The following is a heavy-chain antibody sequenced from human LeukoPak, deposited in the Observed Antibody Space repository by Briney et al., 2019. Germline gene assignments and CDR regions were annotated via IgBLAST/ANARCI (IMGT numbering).Heavy chain of an antibody. V-gene: IGHV3-48*02. CDR2: ISVSGGVR. J-gene: IGHJ4*02. CDR3: ARDRGYFYDQLDY. CDR1: GYPFSSYS. Sequence: GGSLRLSCVASGYPFSSYSMNWIRQAPGKGLEWVSYISVSGGVRSYADSVKGRFTISRDDARNSLYLQMNSLKDEDTAVYYCARDRGYFYDQLDYWGQGTQVTVSS. D-gene: IGHD2/OR15-2a*01.